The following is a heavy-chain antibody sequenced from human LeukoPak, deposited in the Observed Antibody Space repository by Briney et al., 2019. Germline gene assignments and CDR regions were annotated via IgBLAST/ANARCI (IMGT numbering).Heavy chain of an antibody. V-gene: IGHV1-69*04. J-gene: IGHJ4*02. D-gene: IGHD2-2*01. CDR1: GGTFSSYA. Sequence: ASVKLSCKASGGTFSSYAISWVRQAPGQGLEWMGNIIPIPGIANYAQKFQGRVTITADKSASTAYMELSSLRSEGTAVYYCAMPLGYCSSTSCSTPFDYWVQGTLVTVSS. CDR2: IIPIPGIA. CDR3: AMPLGYCSSTSCSTPFDY.